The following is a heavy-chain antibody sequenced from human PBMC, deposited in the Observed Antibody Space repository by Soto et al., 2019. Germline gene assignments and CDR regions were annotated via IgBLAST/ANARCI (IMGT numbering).Heavy chain of an antibody. D-gene: IGHD6-19*01. CDR2: ISYDGSNK. Sequence: LRLSCAASGFTFSSYGMHWVRQAPGKGLEWVAVISYDGSNKYYADSVKGRFTISRDNSKNTLYLQMNSLRAEDTAVYYCAKPLTGYSSGWNYDYWGQGTLVTVSS. J-gene: IGHJ4*02. CDR1: GFTFSSYG. V-gene: IGHV3-30*18. CDR3: AKPLTGYSSGWNYDY.